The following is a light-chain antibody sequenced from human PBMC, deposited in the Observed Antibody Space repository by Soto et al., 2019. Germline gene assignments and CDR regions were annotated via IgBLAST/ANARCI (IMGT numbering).Light chain of an antibody. CDR3: AAWDDSLNGYV. CDR2: THS. Sequence: QSALTQPPSASGTPGQRVAFSCSGSNSNIGANTVNWYQQLPGAAPKLLIYTHSQRPSGVPDRFSGSKSGTSASLAISGLQSDDEADYYCAAWDDSLNGYVFGSGTKVTVL. J-gene: IGLJ1*01. CDR1: NSNIGANT. V-gene: IGLV1-44*01.